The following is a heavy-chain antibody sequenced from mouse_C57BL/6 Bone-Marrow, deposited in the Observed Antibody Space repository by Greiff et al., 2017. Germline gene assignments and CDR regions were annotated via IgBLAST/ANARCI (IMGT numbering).Heavy chain of an antibody. J-gene: IGHJ1*03. V-gene: IGHV1-85*01. Sequence: VKLMESGPELVKPGASVKLSCKASGYTFTSYDINWVKQRPGQGLEWIGWIYPRDGSTKYNEKFKGKATLTVDTASSTAYMELHSLTSEDSAFYFCARLEFDGSSGDWYFDVWGTGTTVTVSS. CDR1: GYTFTSYD. CDR3: ARLEFDGSSGDWYFDV. D-gene: IGHD1-1*01. CDR2: IYPRDGST.